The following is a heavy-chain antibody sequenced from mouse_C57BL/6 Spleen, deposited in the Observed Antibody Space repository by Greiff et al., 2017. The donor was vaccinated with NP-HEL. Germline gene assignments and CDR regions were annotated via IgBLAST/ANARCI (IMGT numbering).Heavy chain of an antibody. D-gene: IGHD1-1*01. V-gene: IGHV2-6-1*01. Sequence: VQLKESGPGLVAPSQSLSITCTVSGFSLTSYGVHWVRQPPGKGLEWLVVIWSDGSTTYNSALKSRLSISKDNSKSQVFLKMNSLQTDDTAMYYCARQITTVVANYAMDYWGQGTSVTVSS. CDR2: IWSDGST. CDR1: GFSLTSYG. CDR3: ARQITTVVANYAMDY. J-gene: IGHJ4*01.